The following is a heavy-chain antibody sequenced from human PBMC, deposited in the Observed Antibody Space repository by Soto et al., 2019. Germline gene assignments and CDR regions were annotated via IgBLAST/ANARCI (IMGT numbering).Heavy chain of an antibody. D-gene: IGHD6-19*01. CDR3: AKEGSSGWSFDY. J-gene: IGHJ4*02. CDR2: ISGSGDST. V-gene: IGHV3-23*01. Sequence: EVQLLESGGGLVQPGGSLRLSCAASGFTFSTYAMNWVRQAPGKGLEWVSGISGSGDSTYYADSVKGRFTVSRDNSKNTLYLQMNSLRAGDTAVCYCAKEGSSGWSFDYWGQGTLVTVSS. CDR1: GFTFSTYA.